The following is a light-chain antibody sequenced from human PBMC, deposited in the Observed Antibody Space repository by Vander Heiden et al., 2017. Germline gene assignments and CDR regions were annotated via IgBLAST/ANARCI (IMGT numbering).Light chain of an antibody. V-gene: IGKV1-27*01. CDR3: QKYNNAPLT. CDR1: QDISNY. Sequence: DIQMTQSPSSLSASVGDRVTITCRASQDISNYLVWYQQKPGKVPKLLIYAASTLQSGVPSRFSGSGSGTDFTLTISSLQPEDVAIFYCQKYNNAPLTFGGGTKVEIK. CDR2: AAS. J-gene: IGKJ4*01.